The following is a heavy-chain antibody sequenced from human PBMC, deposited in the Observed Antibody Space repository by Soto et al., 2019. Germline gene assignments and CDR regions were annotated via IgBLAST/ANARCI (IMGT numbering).Heavy chain of an antibody. Sequence: SETLSLTCTVSGGSVSSGSYYWSWIRQPPGKGLEWIGYIYYSGSTNYNPSLKSRVTISVDTSKNQFSLKLSSVTAADTAVYYCARVYYDILTGYYWGPPPDYYYGMDVWGQGTTVTVSS. V-gene: IGHV4-61*01. CDR3: ARVYYDILTGYYWGPPPDYYYGMDV. D-gene: IGHD3-9*01. J-gene: IGHJ6*02. CDR2: IYYSGST. CDR1: GGSVSSGSYY.